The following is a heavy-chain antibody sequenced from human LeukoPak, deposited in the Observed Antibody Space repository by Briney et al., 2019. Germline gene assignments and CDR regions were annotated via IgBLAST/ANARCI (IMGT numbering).Heavy chain of an antibody. CDR1: GDSFSSSNW. D-gene: IGHD6-13*01. Sequence: SETLSLTCAVSGDSFSSSNWWSWVRQPPGKGLEWIGEFYHSGDTNYSPSLKGRVTISVDTSKNQFSLKLSSVTAADTAVYYCARGVKYSSSWYVGEYFDYWGQGTLVTVSS. CDR3: ARGVKYSSSWYVGEYFDY. J-gene: IGHJ4*02. CDR2: FYHSGDT. V-gene: IGHV4-4*02.